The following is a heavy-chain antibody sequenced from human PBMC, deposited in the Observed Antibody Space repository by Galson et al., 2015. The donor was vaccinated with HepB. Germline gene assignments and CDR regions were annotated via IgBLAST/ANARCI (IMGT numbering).Heavy chain of an antibody. CDR3: ARGKPLGFRRNFDGDYYYYYLDV. V-gene: IGHV1-69*10. D-gene: IGHD3-10*01. Sequence: SVKVSCKASGGTFSSYAISWVRQAPGQGLEWMGGIIPILGIANYAQKFQGRVTITEDKSTSTAYMELSSLRSEDTAVYYCARGKPLGFRRNFDGDYYYYYLDVWGKGTTVTVSS. CDR1: GGTFSSYA. J-gene: IGHJ6*03. CDR2: IIPILGIA.